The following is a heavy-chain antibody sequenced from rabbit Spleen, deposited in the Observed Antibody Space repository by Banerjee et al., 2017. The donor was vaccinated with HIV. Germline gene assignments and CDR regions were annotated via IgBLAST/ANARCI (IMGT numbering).Heavy chain of an antibody. V-gene: IGHV1S40*01. CDR2: IDAVSSGNT. Sequence: QLLEESGGDLVKPGASLTLTCKASGLDFSSSYWICWVRQAPGKGLEWIACIDAVSSGNTHHASWAKGRLTVSKISSTTVTLQMTSLTAADTATYFCARAPTYGYDGYAYAFKLWGPGTLVTVS. D-gene: IGHD6-1*01. CDR1: GLDFSSSYW. CDR3: ARAPTYGYDGYAYAFKL. J-gene: IGHJ4*01.